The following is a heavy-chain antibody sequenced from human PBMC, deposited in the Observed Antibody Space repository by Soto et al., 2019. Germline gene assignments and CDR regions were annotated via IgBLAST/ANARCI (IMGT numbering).Heavy chain of an antibody. CDR1: GFTVSSNY. D-gene: IGHD6-13*01. CDR2: IFSGGKT. J-gene: IGHJ4*02. V-gene: IGHV3-53*01. Sequence: GGSLRLSCAASGFTVSSNYLTWVRQAPGKGLEWVSTIFSGGKTYYADSVKGRITVSRDNSKNTLFLHMNSLREEDTAVYYCGRNGGYSYGGVDYWGQGTLVTVSS. CDR3: GRNGGYSYGGVDY.